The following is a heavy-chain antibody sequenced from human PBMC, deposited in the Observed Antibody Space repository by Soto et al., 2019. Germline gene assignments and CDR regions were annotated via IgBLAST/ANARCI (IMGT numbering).Heavy chain of an antibody. D-gene: IGHD6-13*01. Sequence: GGSLRLSCADSGFTFSSYAMSWVRQAPGKGLEWVSAISGSGGSTYYADSVKGRFTISRDNSKNTLYLQMNSLRAEDTAVYYCANGAAAGIRFDYWGQGTLVTVSS. CDR2: ISGSGGST. CDR1: GFTFSSYA. J-gene: IGHJ4*02. V-gene: IGHV3-23*01. CDR3: ANGAAAGIRFDY.